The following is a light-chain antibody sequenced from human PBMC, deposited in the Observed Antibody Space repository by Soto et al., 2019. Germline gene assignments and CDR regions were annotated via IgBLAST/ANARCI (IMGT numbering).Light chain of an antibody. J-gene: IGLJ2*01. V-gene: IGLV2-8*01. Sequence: QSVLTQPPSASGSPGQSVTISCTGTSSDVGAYNYVSWYQQHPGKAPKLIIYEVNKRPSGVPDRFSGSKSGNTASLTVSGLQAEDEADYYCGSYAGTKRLIFGGGTKLTVL. CDR2: EVN. CDR1: SSDVGAYNY. CDR3: GSYAGTKRLI.